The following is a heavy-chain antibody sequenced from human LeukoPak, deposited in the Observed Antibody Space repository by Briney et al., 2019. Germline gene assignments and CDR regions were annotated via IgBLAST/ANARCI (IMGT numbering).Heavy chain of an antibody. CDR3: ARRYFYDSGGYYYYFDY. D-gene: IGHD3-22*01. CDR1: GGSISSSSYY. Sequence: SETLSLTCTVSGGSISSSSYYWGWIRQPPGKGLEWIGRIYYSGSTYYNPSLKSRVTISVDTSKNQFSLRLSSVTAADTAVYYCARRYFYDSGGYYYYFDYWGQGTLVTVSS. V-gene: IGHV4-39*01. CDR2: IYYSGST. J-gene: IGHJ4*02.